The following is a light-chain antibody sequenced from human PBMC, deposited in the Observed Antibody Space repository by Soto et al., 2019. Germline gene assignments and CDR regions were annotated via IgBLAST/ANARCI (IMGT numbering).Light chain of an antibody. V-gene: IGLV2-18*02. J-gene: IGLJ1*01. CDR1: SSDVGNYDR. Sequence: LTQPPSVSGSPGQSVTIPCTGTSSDVGNYDRVSWYHQAPGTAPKLMIYEVSNRPSGVPDRFSGSKSGNTASLSISGLQAEDEGDYYCGSYTTSTARFVFGTGTKVTVL. CDR2: EVS. CDR3: GSYTTSTARFV.